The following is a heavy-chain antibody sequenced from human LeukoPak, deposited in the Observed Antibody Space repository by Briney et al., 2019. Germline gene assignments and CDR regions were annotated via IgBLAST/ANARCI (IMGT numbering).Heavy chain of an antibody. CDR1: GGSISSSSYY. Sequence: SETLSLTCTVSGGSISSSSYYWGWIRQPPGKGLEWIGSIYYSGSTYYNPSLKSRVTISVDTSKNQFSLKLSSVTAADTAVYYCARDSGGPTPYYMDVWGKGTTVTVSS. CDR3: ARDSGGPTPYYMDV. J-gene: IGHJ6*03. D-gene: IGHD1-26*01. CDR2: IYYSGST. V-gene: IGHV4-39*07.